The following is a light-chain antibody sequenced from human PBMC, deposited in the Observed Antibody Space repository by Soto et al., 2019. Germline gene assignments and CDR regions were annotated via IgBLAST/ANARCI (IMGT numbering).Light chain of an antibody. J-gene: IGKJ1*01. V-gene: IGKV3-20*01. CDR3: LQYGSSPWT. CDR2: GAS. CDR1: QSVSSSF. Sequence: EIVLTQSPGTLSLSPGERATLSCRASQSVSSSFLAWYQQKPGQAPRLLIYGASSRATGIPDRFSGSGSGTDFTLTISRLEPEDFAVYYCLQYGSSPWTFGQGTKVEFQ.